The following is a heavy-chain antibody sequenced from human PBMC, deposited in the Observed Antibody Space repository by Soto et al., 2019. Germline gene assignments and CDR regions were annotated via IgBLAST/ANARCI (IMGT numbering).Heavy chain of an antibody. V-gene: IGHV1-18*01. CDR2: ISAYNGNT. J-gene: IGHJ6*03. D-gene: IGHD3-3*01. CDR1: GYTFTSYG. CDR3: ARIHYDFWSGFVYYYYMDV. Sequence: GASVKVSCKASGYTFTSYGISWVRQAPGQGLEWMGWISAYNGNTNYAQKLQGRVTMTTDTSTSTAYMELRSLRSDDTAVYYCARIHYDFWSGFVYYYYMDVWGKGTTVNVSS.